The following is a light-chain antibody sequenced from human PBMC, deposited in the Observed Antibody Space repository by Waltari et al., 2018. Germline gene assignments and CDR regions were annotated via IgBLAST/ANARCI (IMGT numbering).Light chain of an antibody. J-gene: IGKJ2*01. CDR3: QHRSNWPYT. CDR2: NAS. Sequence: ASLTVRTYVAWCPQNLVRVPRRLCVNASSRATGIQAKFSGSGCETDFTLTVSNLEPEDLAIYYCQHRSNWPYTFGQGTRVEIK. V-gene: IGKV3-11*01. CDR1: LTVRTY.